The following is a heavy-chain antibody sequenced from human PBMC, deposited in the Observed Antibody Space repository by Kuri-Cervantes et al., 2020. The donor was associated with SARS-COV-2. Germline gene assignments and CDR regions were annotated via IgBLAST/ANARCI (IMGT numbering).Heavy chain of an antibody. D-gene: IGHD3-10*01. CDR3: ARSRFGDYLDAFDI. V-gene: IGHV1-69*05. CDR2: IIPIFGTA. Sequence: SVKVSCKASGATFSSYAISWVRQAPGQGLEWMGGIIPIFGTANYAQKFQGRVTITTDESTSTAYMELSSLRSEDTAVYYCARSRFGDYLDAFDIWGQGTMVTVSS. J-gene: IGHJ3*02. CDR1: GATFSSYA.